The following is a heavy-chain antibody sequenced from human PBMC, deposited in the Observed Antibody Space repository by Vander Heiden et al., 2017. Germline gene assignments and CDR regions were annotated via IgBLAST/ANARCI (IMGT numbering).Heavy chain of an antibody. D-gene: IGHD2-8*01. J-gene: IGHJ4*02. V-gene: IGHV3-7*01. CDR3: ARGDMLD. CDR1: GFTFSGYW. CDR2: INHDGSDR. Sequence: EVQLVESGGGLVQPGGSLRLSCDASGFTFSGYWMNWVRQAPGKGLECVASINHDGSDRYYVDSVKGRFTISRDNAKNSLYLQMNSLRAEDTAVFYCARGDMLDWGQGTLVTVSS.